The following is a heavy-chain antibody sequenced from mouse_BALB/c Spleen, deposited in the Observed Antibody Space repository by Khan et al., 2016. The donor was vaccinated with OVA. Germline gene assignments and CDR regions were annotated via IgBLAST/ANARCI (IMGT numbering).Heavy chain of an antibody. V-gene: IGHV2-6-4*01. CDR3: ARAYYRYDDYYAMDY. Sequence: VQLQESGPGLVAPSQSLSITCTVSGFSLSRYNLHWVRQPPGKGLEWLGMIWGGGGTDYNSTLKSRLNISKDNSKSQVFLKMNSLQTDDTAMYYCARAYYRYDDYYAMDYWGQGTSVTVSS. CDR1: GFSLSRYN. CDR2: IWGGGGT. J-gene: IGHJ4*01. D-gene: IGHD2-14*01.